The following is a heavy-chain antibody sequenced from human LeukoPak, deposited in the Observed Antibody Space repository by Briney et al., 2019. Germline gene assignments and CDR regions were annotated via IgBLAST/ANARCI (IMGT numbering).Heavy chain of an antibody. V-gene: IGHV1-69*05. CDR2: IIPIFGTA. J-gene: IGHJ3*02. CDR3: ARGFSGVTAFGI. CDR1: GGTFSSYA. Sequence: GASVKVSCKASGGTFSSYAISWVRQAPGQGLEWMGGIIPIFGTANYAQKFQGRVTITTDESTSTAYMELSSLRSEDTAVYYCARGFSGVTAFGIWGQGTMVTVSS. D-gene: IGHD3-10*01.